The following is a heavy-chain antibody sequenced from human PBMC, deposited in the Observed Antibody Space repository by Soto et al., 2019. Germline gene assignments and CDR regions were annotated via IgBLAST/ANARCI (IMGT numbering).Heavy chain of an antibody. J-gene: IGHJ4*02. CDR1: GGSISSYY. V-gene: IGHV4-59*01. CDR3: ARGQGRYYFDY. Sequence: QVQLQESGPGLVKPSETLSLTCTVSGGSISSYYWSWIRQPPGKGLEWIGYIYYSGSTNYNPSLKSXXTXSXXTSKNQFSLKLSSVTAADTAVYYCARGQGRYYFDYWGQGTLVTVSS. CDR2: IYYSGST. D-gene: IGHD1-26*01.